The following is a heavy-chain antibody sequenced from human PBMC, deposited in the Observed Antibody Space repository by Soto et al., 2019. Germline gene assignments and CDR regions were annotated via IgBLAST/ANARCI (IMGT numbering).Heavy chain of an antibody. CDR1: GGTFSSYA. D-gene: IGHD6-13*01. CDR2: IIPIFGTA. J-gene: IGHJ6*02. Sequence: GASVKVSCKASGGTFSSYAISWVRQAPGQGLEWMGGIIPIFGTANYAQKFQGRVTITADKSTSTAYMELSSLRSEDTAVYYCARDPIAEAGSYYYGMDVWGQGTTVTVSS. V-gene: IGHV1-69*06. CDR3: ARDPIAEAGSYYYGMDV.